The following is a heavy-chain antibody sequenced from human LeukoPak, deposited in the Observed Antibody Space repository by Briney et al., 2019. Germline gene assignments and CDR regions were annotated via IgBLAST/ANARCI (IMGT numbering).Heavy chain of an antibody. J-gene: IGHJ4*02. CDR3: ARVTLYDSSGYYYRYFDY. V-gene: IGHV4-30-2*01. Sequence: SLTCAVSGRSISSGGSSWSWIRQPRGKGLEWFGYIYHSGNTYYNPTLKSRVTISVDRSKNQFSLKLSSVTAADTAVYYCARVTLYDSSGYYYRYFDYWGQGTLVTVSS. CDR1: GRSISSGGSS. D-gene: IGHD3-22*01. CDR2: IYHSGNT.